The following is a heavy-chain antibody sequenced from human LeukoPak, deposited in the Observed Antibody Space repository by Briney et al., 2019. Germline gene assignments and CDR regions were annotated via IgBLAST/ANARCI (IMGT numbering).Heavy chain of an antibody. J-gene: IGHJ2*01. V-gene: IGHV1-18*01. D-gene: IGHD4-23*01. CDR1: GYTFTSYG. CDR3: AREAVAPRWYFDL. CDR2: ISACNGNT. Sequence: ASVKVSCKASGYTFTSYGISWVRQAPGQGLEWMGWISACNGNTNYAQKLQGRVTMTTDTSTSTAYIELRSLRSDDTAVYYCAREAVAPRWYFDLWGRGTLVTVSS.